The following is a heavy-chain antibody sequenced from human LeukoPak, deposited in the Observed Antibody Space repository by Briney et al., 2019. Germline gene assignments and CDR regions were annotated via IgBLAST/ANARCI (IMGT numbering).Heavy chain of an antibody. J-gene: IGHJ6*02. CDR2: INPSGGST. CDR1: GYTFTSYY. D-gene: IGHD4-23*01. Sequence: ASVKVSCKASGYTFTSYYMHWVRQAPGQGLEWMGIINPSGGSTSYAQKFQGRVTMTRDTSTSTVYMELSSLRSEDTAVYYCARDNYGGNSVGPYYYYHGMDVWGQGATVTVSS. V-gene: IGHV1-46*01. CDR3: ARDNYGGNSVGPYYYYHGMDV.